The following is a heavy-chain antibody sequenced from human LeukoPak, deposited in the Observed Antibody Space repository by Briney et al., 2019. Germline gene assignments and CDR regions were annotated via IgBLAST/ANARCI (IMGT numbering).Heavy chain of an antibody. V-gene: IGHV3-48*03. CDR2: ISSSGSTI. D-gene: IGHD6-6*01. J-gene: IGHJ4*02. Sequence: PGGSLRLSCAASGFTFSSYEMNWVRQAPGKGREWVSYISSSGSTIYYADSVKSRFTISRDNAKNSLYLQMNSLRAEDTAVYYCARDPRSSGYFDYWGQGTLVTVSS. CDR1: GFTFSSYE. CDR3: ARDPRSSGYFDY.